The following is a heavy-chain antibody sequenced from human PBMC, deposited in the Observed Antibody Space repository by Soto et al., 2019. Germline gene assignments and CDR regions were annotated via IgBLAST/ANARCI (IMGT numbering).Heavy chain of an antibody. CDR2: IYPGDSDT. J-gene: IGHJ6*02. V-gene: IGHV5-51*01. CDR1: GYSFTSYW. Sequence: GEPLKISCKGSGYSFTSYWIGWVRQMPGKGLEWMGIIYPGDSDTRYSPSFQGQVTISADKSISTAYLQWSSLKASDTAMYYCARLVAAASTGGYYYGMDVWGQGTTVTVSS. D-gene: IGHD6-13*01. CDR3: ARLVAAASTGGYYYGMDV.